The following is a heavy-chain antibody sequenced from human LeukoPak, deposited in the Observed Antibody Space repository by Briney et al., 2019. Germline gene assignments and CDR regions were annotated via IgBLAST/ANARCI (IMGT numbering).Heavy chain of an antibody. J-gene: IGHJ4*02. CDR3: ARDEPGGEATTKDY. CDR2: ISGTSASI. Sequence: PGGSLRLSCAVSGFTFCNYAIYWAGQAPGKGLEWVAYISGTSASIYYADSVKGRFSIARDNAKNSVYLQMYSLRAEDTAVYYCARDEPGGEATTKDYWGQGTLVTVSS. D-gene: IGHD1-26*01. CDR1: GFTFCNYA. V-gene: IGHV3-48*01.